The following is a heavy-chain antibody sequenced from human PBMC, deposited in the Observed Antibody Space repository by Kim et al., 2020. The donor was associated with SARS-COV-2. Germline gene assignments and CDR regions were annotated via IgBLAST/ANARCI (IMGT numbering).Heavy chain of an antibody. CDR3: ARELTAIAEARTTLGY. CDR1: GYTFTSYY. Sequence: ASVKVSCKASGYTFTSYYMHWVRQAPGQGLEWMGIINPRSGTTSYAQKFQGRVTMTRDTSTSTVYMELSSLRSEDTAVYYCARELTAIAEARTTLGYWGQGTLVTVSS. V-gene: IGHV1-46*01. CDR2: INPRSGTT. J-gene: IGHJ4*02. D-gene: IGHD6-25*01.